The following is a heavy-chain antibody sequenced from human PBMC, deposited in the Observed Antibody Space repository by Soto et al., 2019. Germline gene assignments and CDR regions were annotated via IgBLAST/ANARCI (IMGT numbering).Heavy chain of an antibody. V-gene: IGHV3-33*01. CDR2: IWHDGSNQ. J-gene: IGHJ4*02. Sequence: GGSLRLSCAASGFTFSSYGMQWVRRAPGKGLEWVVVIWHDGSNQYYEDSVKGRFTISRDNSNNILYLQMNSLRAEDTAVYYCARERGQIDYWGQGIQVTVSS. CDR1: GFTFSSYG. CDR3: ARERGQIDY.